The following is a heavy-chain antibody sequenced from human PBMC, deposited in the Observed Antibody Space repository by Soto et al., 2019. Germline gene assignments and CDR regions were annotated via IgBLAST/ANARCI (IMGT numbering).Heavy chain of an antibody. Sequence: SQTLSLTCAISGDGVSSNNAAWNWIRQSPSRGLEWLGRTYYRSKWYSDYSLSVKSRITINPDTSKDQFSLQLNSVTPEDTALYYCARAKEYTRSSGMDVWGQGTTVTVSS. CDR1: GDGVSSNNAA. V-gene: IGHV6-1*01. CDR3: ARAKEYTRSSGMDV. J-gene: IGHJ6*02. D-gene: IGHD6-6*01. CDR2: TYYRSKWYS.